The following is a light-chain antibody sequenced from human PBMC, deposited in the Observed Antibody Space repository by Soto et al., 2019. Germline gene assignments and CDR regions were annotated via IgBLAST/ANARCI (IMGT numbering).Light chain of an antibody. Sequence: DIQMTQSPSTLSASVGDRVTITCRASQSISNLLAWYQQMPGKAPKLLMYDASRLKSGVPSRFSGSGSGTEFTLSISSLQPDDFVTYYCQQYNSYSSWTFGQGTKVDIK. J-gene: IGKJ1*01. CDR3: QQYNSYSSWT. CDR2: DAS. V-gene: IGKV1-5*01. CDR1: QSISNL.